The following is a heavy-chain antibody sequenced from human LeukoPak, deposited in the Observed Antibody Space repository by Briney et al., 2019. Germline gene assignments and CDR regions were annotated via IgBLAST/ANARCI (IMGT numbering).Heavy chain of an antibody. CDR2: IYYSGST. V-gene: IGHV4-59*01. CDR1: GGSISSYY. CDR3: ARGGSGYSYGKLITDAFDI. D-gene: IGHD5-18*01. J-gene: IGHJ3*02. Sequence: SETLSLTCSVSGGSISSYYSSWIRQPPGKGLEWIGYIYYSGSTNYNPSLKSRVTISVDTSKNQFSLKLSSVTAADTAVYYCARGGSGYSYGKLITDAFDIWGQRTMVTVSS.